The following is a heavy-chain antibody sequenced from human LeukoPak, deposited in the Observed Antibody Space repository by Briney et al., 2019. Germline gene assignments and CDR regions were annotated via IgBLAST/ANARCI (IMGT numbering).Heavy chain of an antibody. J-gene: IGHJ4*02. Sequence: SETLSLTRSVSGGPISSGPYLWSSIRQSPGRGLEWIGYIWPSGSTNYNPSLSGRVAITLDKSRNHFTLMVTAVTAAATAFYCGARKSPEHLPTYFDRWGRRILVTVS. CDR2: IWPSGST. D-gene: IGHD2-21*01. CDR1: GGPISSGPYL. CDR3: ARKSPEHLPTYFDR. V-gene: IGHV4-30-2*06.